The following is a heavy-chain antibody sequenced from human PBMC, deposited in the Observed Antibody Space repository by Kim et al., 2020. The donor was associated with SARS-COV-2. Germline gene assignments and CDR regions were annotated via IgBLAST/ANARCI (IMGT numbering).Heavy chain of an antibody. D-gene: IGHD2-2*01. CDR3: ARSQLPPDYYYGMDV. Sequence: DSVKGRFHISRDNSKNSLDLQMNSLRAEDTAVYYCARSQLPPDYYYGMDVWGQGTTVTVSS. V-gene: IGHV3-30*07. J-gene: IGHJ6*02.